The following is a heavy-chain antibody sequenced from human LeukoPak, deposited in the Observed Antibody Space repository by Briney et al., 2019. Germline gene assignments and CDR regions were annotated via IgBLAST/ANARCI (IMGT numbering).Heavy chain of an antibody. D-gene: IGHD5-18*01. V-gene: IGHV4-30-2*01. CDR2: IYHSGST. CDR1: GGSISSGGYS. CDR3: ARGEQLWNFDY. Sequence: PSETLSLTCAVSGGSISSGGYSWSWIRQPPGKGLEWIGYIYHSGSTYYNPSLKSRVTISVDMSKNQFSLKLSSVTAADTAVYYCARGEQLWNFDYWGQGTLVTVSS. J-gene: IGHJ4*02.